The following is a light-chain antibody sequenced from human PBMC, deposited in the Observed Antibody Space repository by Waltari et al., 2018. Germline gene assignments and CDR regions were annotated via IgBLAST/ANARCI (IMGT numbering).Light chain of an antibody. CDR3: QQFYNYPRT. Sequence: IQPTHPLSTLPASVGDRLTNTRLASQGISSPLAWYQHKPGKPPNLLIYDASNVKSGVPSRFSGSRSGADFTLTISSLQPEDFGTYYCQQFYNYPRTFGQGTRLEIK. CDR1: QGISSP. J-gene: IGKJ5*01. CDR2: DAS. V-gene: IGKV1D-13*01.